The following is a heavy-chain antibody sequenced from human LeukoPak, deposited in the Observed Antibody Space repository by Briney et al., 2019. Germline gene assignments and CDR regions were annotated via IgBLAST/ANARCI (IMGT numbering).Heavy chain of an antibody. CDR2: IYYSGST. Sequence: SETLSLTGTGSGGSISSYYWSWIRQPPGKGLVWFGYIYYSGSTNYNPSLKSRVTISVDTYKNQCSLKLSSVTAADTAVYYCARDSYYDFWSGFRYGMDVWGQGTTVTVSS. CDR1: GGSISSYY. J-gene: IGHJ6*02. V-gene: IGHV4-59*01. CDR3: ARDSYYDFWSGFRYGMDV. D-gene: IGHD3-3*01.